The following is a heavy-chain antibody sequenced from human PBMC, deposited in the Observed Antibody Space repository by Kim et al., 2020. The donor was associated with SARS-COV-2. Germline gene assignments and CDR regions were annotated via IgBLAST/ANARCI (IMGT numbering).Heavy chain of an antibody. V-gene: IGHV1-3*04. J-gene: IGHJ3*01. CDR3: AVQQGGTVAFDL. CDR2: VNTANGNT. D-gene: IGHD4-17*01. Sequence: ASVKVSCKASGYTFTTRTIHWVRQAPGQRLEWMGWVNTANGNTKYSQILQARVTITRDTSTSTAYMEVNSLTSEDTAVYYCAVQQGGTVAFDLWGQGTMVTVSS. CDR1: GYTFTTRT.